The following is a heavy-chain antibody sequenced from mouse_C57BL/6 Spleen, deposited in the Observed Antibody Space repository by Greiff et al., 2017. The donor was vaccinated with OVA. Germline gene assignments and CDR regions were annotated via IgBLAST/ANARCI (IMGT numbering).Heavy chain of an antibody. V-gene: IGHV1-80*01. Sequence: VKLMESGAELVKPGASVKISCKASGYAFSSYWMNWVKQRPGKGLEWIGQIYPGDGDTNYNGKFKGKATLTADKSSSTAYMQLSSLTSEDSAVYFCAREDTGYLYYFDYWGQGTTLTVSS. CDR3: AREDTGYLYYFDY. CDR1: GYAFSSYW. J-gene: IGHJ2*01. CDR2: IYPGDGDT. D-gene: IGHD3-2*02.